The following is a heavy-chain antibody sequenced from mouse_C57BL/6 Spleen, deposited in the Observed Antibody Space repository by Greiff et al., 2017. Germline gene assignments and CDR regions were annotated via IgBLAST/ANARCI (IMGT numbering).Heavy chain of an antibody. D-gene: IGHD1-1*01. Sequence: EVKLVESGGGLVKPGGSLKLSCAASGFTFSSYAMSWVRQTPEKRLEWVATISDGGSYTYYPDNVKGRFTISRDNAKNNLYLQMSHLKSEDTAMYYCARERITTVVATNYFDYWGQGTTLTVSS. CDR3: ARERITTVVATNYFDY. V-gene: IGHV5-4*01. CDR1: GFTFSSYA. J-gene: IGHJ2*01. CDR2: ISDGGSYT.